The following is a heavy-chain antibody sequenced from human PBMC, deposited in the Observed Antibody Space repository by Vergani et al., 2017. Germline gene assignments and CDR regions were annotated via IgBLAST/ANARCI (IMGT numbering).Heavy chain of an antibody. J-gene: IGHJ5*02. V-gene: IGHV3-30-3*01. CDR2: ISYDGSNK. D-gene: IGHD2-2*01. CDR3: ARDLLGYCSSTSCYFWFDP. CDR1: GFTFSSYA. Sequence: QVQLVESGGGVVQPGRSLRLSCAASGFTFSSYAMHWVRQAPGKGLEWVAVISYDGSNKYYADSVKGRFTISRDNSKNTLYLQMNSLRAEDTAVYYCARDLLGYCSSTSCYFWFDPWGQGTLVTVSS.